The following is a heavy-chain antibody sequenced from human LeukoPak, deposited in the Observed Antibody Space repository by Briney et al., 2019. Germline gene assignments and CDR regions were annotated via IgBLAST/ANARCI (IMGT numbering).Heavy chain of an antibody. Sequence: SETLSLTCTVSGGSISDYFWSWVRQPAGKGLEWIGRIYASGSSNYNPSLKSRITMSVDTSKNQFSLKLSSVTAADTAVYYCARCLNTYYYDNSGYSPEHYYMDVWGKGTTVIVSS. V-gene: IGHV4-4*07. J-gene: IGHJ6*03. D-gene: IGHD3-22*01. CDR3: ARCLNTYYYDNSGYSPEHYYMDV. CDR1: GGSISDYF. CDR2: IYASGSS.